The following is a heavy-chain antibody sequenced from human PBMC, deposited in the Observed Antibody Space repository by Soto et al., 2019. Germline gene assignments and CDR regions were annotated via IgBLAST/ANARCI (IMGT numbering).Heavy chain of an antibody. CDR2: ISSSSSTI. CDR3: ARDRGLRRSVGNRGGMDV. CDR1: GFAFSSYS. D-gene: IGHD4-17*01. Sequence: PGGSLRLSCAASGFAFSSYSMSWVRQAPGKGLEWVSYISSSSSTIYYADSVKGRFTISRDNAKNSLYLQMNSLRDEDTAVYYCARDRGLRRSVGNRGGMDVWGQGTTVTVSS. V-gene: IGHV3-48*02. J-gene: IGHJ6*02.